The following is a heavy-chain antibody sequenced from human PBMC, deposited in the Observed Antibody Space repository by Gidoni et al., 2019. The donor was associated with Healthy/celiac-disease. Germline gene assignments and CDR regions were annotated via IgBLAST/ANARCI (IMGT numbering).Heavy chain of an antibody. D-gene: IGHD3-10*01. V-gene: IGHV1-3*01. CDR2: INAGNGNT. Sequence: QVQLVQSGAEVTKPGASVKVSCKASGYTFTSYAMHWVRQAPGQRLEWMGWINAGNGNTKYSQKFQGRVTSTRDTSASTAYMELSSLRSEDTAVYYCARDTDLTYYYGSGSLDYWGQGTLVTVSS. CDR1: GYTFTSYA. J-gene: IGHJ4*02. CDR3: ARDTDLTYYYGSGSLDY.